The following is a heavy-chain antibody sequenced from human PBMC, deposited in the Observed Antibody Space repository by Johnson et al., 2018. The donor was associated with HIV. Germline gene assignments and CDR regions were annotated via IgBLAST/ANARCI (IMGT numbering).Heavy chain of an antibody. CDR1: GFTFSDYY. J-gene: IGHJ3*02. D-gene: IGHD6-19*01. CDR2: IYSGGST. Sequence: VQLVESGGGLVKPGGSLRLSCAASGFTFSDYYMSWIRQAPGKGLEWVSVIYSGGSTYYADSVKGRFTISRDNSKKPGYLQMNSRRVEDTAVYYCSRDGRSVAEAFDIWGQGTMVTVSS. V-gene: IGHV3-66*01. CDR3: SRDGRSVAEAFDI.